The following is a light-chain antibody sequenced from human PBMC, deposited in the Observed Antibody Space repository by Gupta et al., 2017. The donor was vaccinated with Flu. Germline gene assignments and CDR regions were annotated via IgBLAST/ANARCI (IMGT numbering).Light chain of an antibody. CDR2: WGS. CDR3: MQALHTPPT. J-gene: IGKJ1*01. V-gene: IGKV2-28*01. CDR1: QSLLHTNGYNY. Sequence: DTVMTLSLLSLSVTRGETHSISCRSSQSLLHTNGYNYLDWYLQKPGQAPQLLIYWGSTRASGVPYRFSGGGSGTTFTLTISRVAAEDVGIYYCMQALHTPPTFGQGTKVEVK.